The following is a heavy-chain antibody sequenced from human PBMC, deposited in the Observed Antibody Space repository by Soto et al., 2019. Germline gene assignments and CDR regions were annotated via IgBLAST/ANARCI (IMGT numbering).Heavy chain of an antibody. CDR1: GYTFTSYD. CDR2: MNPNSGNT. V-gene: IGHV1-8*01. J-gene: IGHJ6*02. CDR3: AKNRGKFLEWLLGYYYYGMDV. Sequence: ASVKVSCKASGYTFTSYDINWVRQATGQGLEWMGWMNPNSGNTGYAQKFQGRVTMTRNTSISTAYMELSSLRSEDTAVYYCAKNRGKFLEWLLGYYYYGMDVWGQGTTVTVSS. D-gene: IGHD3-3*01.